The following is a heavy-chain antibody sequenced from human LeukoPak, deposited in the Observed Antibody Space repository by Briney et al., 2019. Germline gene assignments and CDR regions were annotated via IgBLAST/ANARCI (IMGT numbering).Heavy chain of an antibody. J-gene: IGHJ4*02. V-gene: IGHV4-39*01. CDR2: MYDSGST. Sequence: PETLSLTCNVSGGAVTGSTYYWAWIRQPPGKGLEWIGSMYDSGSTYYNPSLKSRVTISVDTSKNQFSLKLTSVTAADTATYYCARHYYDNTGYYYLDYWGQGTLVT. CDR1: GGAVTGSTYY. D-gene: IGHD3-22*01. CDR3: ARHYYDNTGYYYLDY.